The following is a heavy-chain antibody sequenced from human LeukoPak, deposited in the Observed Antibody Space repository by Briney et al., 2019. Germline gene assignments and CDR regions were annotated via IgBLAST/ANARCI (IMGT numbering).Heavy chain of an antibody. J-gene: IGHJ3*02. CDR2: IYYSGST. D-gene: IGHD2-21*01. CDR1: GVSISSGDYY. CDR3: AGLLAYCGGDCYLSDAFDI. Sequence: SQTLSLTCTVSGVSISSGDYYWSWIRQPPGKGLEWIGYIYYSGSTYYNPSLKSRVTISVDTSKNQFSLKLSSVTAADTAVYYCAGLLAYCGGDCYLSDAFDIWGQGTMVTVSS. V-gene: IGHV4-30-4*08.